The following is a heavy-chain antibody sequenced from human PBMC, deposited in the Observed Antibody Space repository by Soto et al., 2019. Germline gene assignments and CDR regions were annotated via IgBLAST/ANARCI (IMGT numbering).Heavy chain of an antibody. V-gene: IGHV3-74*01. CDR3: AREYHYYGSGRNYYYGMDV. J-gene: IGHJ6*02. D-gene: IGHD3-10*01. Sequence: GGSLRLSCAASGFTFSSYWMHWVRQAPGKGLVWVSRINSDGSSTSYADSVKGRFTISRDNAKNTLYLQMNSLRAEDTAVYYCAREYHYYGSGRNYYYGMDVWGQGTTVTVSS. CDR1: GFTFSSYW. CDR2: INSDGSST.